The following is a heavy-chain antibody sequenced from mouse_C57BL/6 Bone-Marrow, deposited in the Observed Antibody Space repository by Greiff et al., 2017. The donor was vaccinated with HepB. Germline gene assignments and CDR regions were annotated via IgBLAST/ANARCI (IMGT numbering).Heavy chain of an antibody. Sequence: VQLQQPGAELVKPGASVKLSCKASGYTFTSYWMQWVKQRPGQGLEWIGEIDPSDSYTNYNQKFKGKATLTVDTSSSTAYMQLSSLTSKAAAVYYCARMGLPFAYWGQGTLVTVSA. V-gene: IGHV1-50*01. CDR1: GYTFTSYW. J-gene: IGHJ3*01. CDR3: ARMGLPFAY. D-gene: IGHD5-5*01. CDR2: IDPSDSYT.